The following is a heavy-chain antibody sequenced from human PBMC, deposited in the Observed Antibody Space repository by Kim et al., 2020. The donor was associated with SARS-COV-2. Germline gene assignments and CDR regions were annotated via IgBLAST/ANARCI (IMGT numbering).Heavy chain of an antibody. J-gene: IGHJ3*02. CDR1: GFTFSSYG. Sequence: GGSLRLSCAASGFTFSSYGMHWVRQAPGKGLEWVAVISYDGSNKYYADSVKGRFTISRDNSKNTLYLQMNSLRAEDTAVYYCAKSLTRIGVHGAFDIWGQGTMVTVSS. D-gene: IGHD3-10*01. CDR3: AKSLTRIGVHGAFDI. V-gene: IGHV3-30*18. CDR2: ISYDGSNK.